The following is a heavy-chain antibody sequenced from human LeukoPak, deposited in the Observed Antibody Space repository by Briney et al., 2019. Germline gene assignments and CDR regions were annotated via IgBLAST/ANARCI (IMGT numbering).Heavy chain of an antibody. J-gene: IGHJ3*02. CDR2: ISDSGDFT. D-gene: IGHD6-13*01. V-gene: IGHV3-23*01. CDR3: AKEHSNNWYDAFDI. CDR1: GITFSSYA. Sequence: GGSLRLSCAASGITFSSYAMSWVRQVPGKGLEWVSGISDSGDFTYYADSVKGRYTISRDNSKNTLYLQMNSLRAEATAVYYCAKEHSNNWYDAFDIWGQGTMVTVS.